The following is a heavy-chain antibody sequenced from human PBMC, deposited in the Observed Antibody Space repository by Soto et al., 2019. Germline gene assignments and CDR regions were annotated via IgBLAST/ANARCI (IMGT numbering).Heavy chain of an antibody. V-gene: IGHV4-31*03. D-gene: IGHD2-2*01. CDR1: GGSISSGGYY. CDR2: IYYSGST. J-gene: IGHJ3*02. CDR3: ARVMGYCSSTSCYAFDI. Sequence: PSETLSLTCTVSGGSISSGGYYWSWIRQHPGKGLEWIGYIYYSGSTYYNPSLKSRVTISADTSKNQFSLKLSSVTAADTAVYYCARVMGYCSSTSCYAFDIWGQGTMVTVSS.